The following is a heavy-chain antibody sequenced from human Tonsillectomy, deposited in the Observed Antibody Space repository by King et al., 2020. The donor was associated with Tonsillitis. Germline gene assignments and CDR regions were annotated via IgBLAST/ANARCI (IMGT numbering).Heavy chain of an antibody. J-gene: IGHJ4*02. V-gene: IGHV1-69*06. Sequence: QLVQSGAEVKKPGSSVKVSCTASGGSFRTYAINWVRQAPGQGLEWMGRIIPISEAANYAEKFQGRVTITADKSTNTAYMELSSLRSEDTAVYYCAREGVNYYDTTGWDYWGQGTLVTVSS. D-gene: IGHD3-22*01. CDR3: AREGVNYYDTTGWDY. CDR1: GGSFRTYA. CDR2: IIPISEAA.